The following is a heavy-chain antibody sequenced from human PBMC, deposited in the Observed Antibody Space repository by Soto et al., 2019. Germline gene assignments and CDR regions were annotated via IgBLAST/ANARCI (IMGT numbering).Heavy chain of an antibody. CDR2: INHSGST. CDR1: GGSFSGYY. V-gene: IGHV4-34*01. Sequence: QVQLQQWGAGLLKPSETLSLTCAVYGGSFSGYYWSWIRQPPGKGLEWIGEINHSGSTNYNQSIKSRVTISVDTSKNQFSLKRSSVTAADTAVYYCARADDSSSSVFDPWGQGTLVTVSS. D-gene: IGHD6-6*01. CDR3: ARADDSSSSVFDP. J-gene: IGHJ5*02.